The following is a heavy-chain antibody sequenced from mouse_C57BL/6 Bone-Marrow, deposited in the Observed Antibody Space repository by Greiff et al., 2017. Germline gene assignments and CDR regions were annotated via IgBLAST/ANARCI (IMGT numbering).Heavy chain of an antibody. V-gene: IGHV1-50*01. J-gene: IGHJ1*03. Sequence: QVQLQQPGAELVKPGASVKLSCKASGYTFTSYWMQLVKQRPGQGLEWIGEIDPSDSYTNYNQKFKGKATLTVDTSSSTAYMQLRSLTSEDSAVYYCASELTGTWRYFDVWGTGTTVTVSS. CDR3: ASELTGTWRYFDV. CDR2: IDPSDSYT. D-gene: IGHD4-1*01. CDR1: GYTFTSYW.